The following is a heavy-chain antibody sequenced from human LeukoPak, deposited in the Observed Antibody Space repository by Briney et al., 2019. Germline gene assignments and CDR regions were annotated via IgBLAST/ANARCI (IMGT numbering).Heavy chain of an antibody. CDR3: ARTYTNNAGYYLY. J-gene: IGHJ4*02. D-gene: IGHD3-22*01. Sequence: GGSLRLSCAASGLSVSSTFMSWVRQTPGKGLEWVSSVFGGGGTRYADSVMGRFTISRDNSKSTLYLQMNSLRAEDTAVYYCARTYTNNAGYYLYCGQGTLVTVSS. CDR2: VFGGGGT. V-gene: IGHV3-53*01. CDR1: GLSVSSTF.